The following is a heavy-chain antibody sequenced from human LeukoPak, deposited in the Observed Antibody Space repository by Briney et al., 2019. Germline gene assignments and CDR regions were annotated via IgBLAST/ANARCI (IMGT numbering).Heavy chain of an antibody. Sequence: WETLSLTCTVSGGSISSSSAYWGWIRQPPGKGLEWIGWIYYSKNTYYNPSLKSRVTISADTSKNQFSLTLGSVSATDTAVYYCVSPRGFSYGYFDYWGQGTLVTVSS. J-gene: IGHJ4*02. CDR2: IYYSKNT. CDR1: GGSISSSSAY. CDR3: VSPRGFSYGYFDY. V-gene: IGHV4-39*01. D-gene: IGHD5-18*01.